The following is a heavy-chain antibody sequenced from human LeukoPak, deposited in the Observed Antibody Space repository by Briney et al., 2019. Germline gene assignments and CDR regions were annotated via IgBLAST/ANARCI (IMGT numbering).Heavy chain of an antibody. CDR2: IYYSGST. Sequence: SETLSLTCTVSGGSISSGGYYWSWIRQHPGKGLEWIGYIYYSGSTYYNPSLKSRVTISVDTSKNQFSLELSSVTAADTAVYYCARDSSSYGYYYFDYWGQGTLVTVSS. CDR3: ARDSSSYGYYYFDY. V-gene: IGHV4-31*03. J-gene: IGHJ4*02. D-gene: IGHD5-18*01. CDR1: GGSISSGGYY.